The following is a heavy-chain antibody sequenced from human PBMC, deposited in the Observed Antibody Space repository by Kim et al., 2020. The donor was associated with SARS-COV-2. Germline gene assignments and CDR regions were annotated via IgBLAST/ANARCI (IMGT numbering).Heavy chain of an antibody. J-gene: IGHJ4*02. CDR1: GGSISSYY. V-gene: IGHV4-59*13. Sequence: SETLSLTCTVSGGSISSYYWSWIRQPPGKGLEWIGYIFYSGSTNYNPSLQSRGTISVDTSKNQYSLKLNSVTAADTAVYYCAGASTVTRVDYWGQGTLATVSS. CDR2: IFYSGST. D-gene: IGHD4-17*01. CDR3: AGASTVTRVDY.